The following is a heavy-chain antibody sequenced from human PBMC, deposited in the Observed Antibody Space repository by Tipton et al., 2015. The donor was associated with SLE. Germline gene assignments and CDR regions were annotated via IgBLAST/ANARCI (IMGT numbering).Heavy chain of an antibody. CDR2: IYSGGST. D-gene: IGHD3-10*01. J-gene: IGHJ4*02. Sequence: SLRLSCAASGFTFSSYAMSWVRQAPGKGLEWVSVIYSGGSTYYADSVKGRFTISRDNSKNTLYLQMNSLRAGDTAVYYCARGGSGSFDYWGQGTLVTVSS. CDR3: ARGGSGSFDY. V-gene: IGHV3-66*01. CDR1: GFTFSSYA.